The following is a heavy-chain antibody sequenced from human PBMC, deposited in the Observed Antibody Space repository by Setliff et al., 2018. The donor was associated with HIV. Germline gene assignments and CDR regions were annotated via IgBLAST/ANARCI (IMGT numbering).Heavy chain of an antibody. D-gene: IGHD3-10*01. J-gene: IGHJ5*02. Sequence: GESLKISCKGSGYSFTTHWIAWVRQMPGKGLEWMGIVNPGDSNITYSPSFQGQVTISADKSISTAYLQWSSLKASDTAIYYCAISGSPDRRPTWGQGTLVTAPQ. CDR1: GYSFTTHW. V-gene: IGHV5-51*01. CDR3: AISGSPDRRPT. CDR2: VNPGDSNI.